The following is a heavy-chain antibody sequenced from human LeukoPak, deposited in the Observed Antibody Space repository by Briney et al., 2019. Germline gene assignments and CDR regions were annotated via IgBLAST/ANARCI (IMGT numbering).Heavy chain of an antibody. CDR3: ARNPPGWLQADY. Sequence: GSLRLSCAASGFTFSSYWMSWVRQAPGKGLEWVANIKQDGSNKYYADSVKGRFTISRDNSKNTLYLQMNSLRAEDTAVYYCARNPPGWLQADYWGQGTLVTVSS. J-gene: IGHJ4*02. V-gene: IGHV3-7*01. CDR1: GFTFSSYW. CDR2: IKQDGSNK. D-gene: IGHD5-24*01.